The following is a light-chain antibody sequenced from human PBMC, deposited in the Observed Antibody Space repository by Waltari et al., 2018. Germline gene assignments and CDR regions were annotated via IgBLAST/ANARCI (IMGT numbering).Light chain of an antibody. V-gene: IGLV7-43*01. CDR1: KGAVTSGYY. CDR2: STS. CDR3: LLYYGGALV. Sequence: QTVVTQEPSLTVSPGGTVTLTCASSKGAVTSGYYPSWLQQKPGQPPRALIYSTSNKQSLTPSLFSSSLLAGKAALTLSGVQPEDEADYYCLLYYGGALVFGGGTKLAVL. J-gene: IGLJ3*02.